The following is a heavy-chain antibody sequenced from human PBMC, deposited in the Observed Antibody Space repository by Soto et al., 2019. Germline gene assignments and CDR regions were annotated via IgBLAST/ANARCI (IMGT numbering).Heavy chain of an antibody. CDR1: GDTFNFYT. CDR3: ATSFGSGSRAFDY. V-gene: IGHV1-69*02. Sequence: QVQLVQSGAEVKKPGSSVKVSCKASGDTFNFYTINWVRQAPGLGLEWMGRFNPILSFSNSALKFQGRVTFTXEXTTSTAYMVLSSLRSEDTAIYYCATSFGSGSRAFDYWGQGALVTVSS. CDR2: FNPILSFS. D-gene: IGHD3-10*01. J-gene: IGHJ4*02.